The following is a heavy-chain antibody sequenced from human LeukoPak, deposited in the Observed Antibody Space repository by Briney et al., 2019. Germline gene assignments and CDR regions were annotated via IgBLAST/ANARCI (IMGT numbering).Heavy chain of an antibody. CDR2: IYSGGST. D-gene: IGHD3-22*01. V-gene: IGHV3-53*01. CDR1: GFTFSDYY. J-gene: IGHJ4*02. CDR3: ARARYYYDSSGYYPHFDY. Sequence: GGSLRLSCAASGFTFSDYYMSWIRQAPGKGLEWVSVIYSGGSTYYADSVKGRFTISRDNSKNTLYLQMNSLRAEDTAVYYCARARYYYDSSGYYPHFDYWGQGTLVTVSS.